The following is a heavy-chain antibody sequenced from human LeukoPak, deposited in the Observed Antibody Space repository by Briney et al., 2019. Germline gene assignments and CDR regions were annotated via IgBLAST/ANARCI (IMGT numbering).Heavy chain of an antibody. D-gene: IGHD4-17*01. CDR3: ARLSNDYGDYEGHY. CDR1: GGSFSGYY. CDR2: VFYSGRT. J-gene: IGHJ4*02. Sequence: SETLSLTCAVYGGSFSGYYWSWIRQPPGKGLEWIGTVFYSGRTYYNSSLQSRVTISVDTSKNQLSLRLSSVTPADTAIYYCARLSNDYGDYEGHYWSQGTLVTVSP. V-gene: IGHV4-34*12.